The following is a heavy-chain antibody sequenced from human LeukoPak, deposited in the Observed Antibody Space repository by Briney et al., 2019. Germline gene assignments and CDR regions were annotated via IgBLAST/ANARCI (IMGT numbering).Heavy chain of an antibody. CDR2: INWNGGST. D-gene: IGHD1-26*01. Sequence: GSLRLSCAASGFTFDDYGMSWVRQAPGKGLEWVSGINWNGGSTGYADSVKGRFTISRDNSRNTLYLQMNSLRAEDTAVYFCARDSSGPSYWGQGTLVTVSS. CDR1: GFTFDDYG. CDR3: ARDSSGPSY. J-gene: IGHJ4*01. V-gene: IGHV3-20*04.